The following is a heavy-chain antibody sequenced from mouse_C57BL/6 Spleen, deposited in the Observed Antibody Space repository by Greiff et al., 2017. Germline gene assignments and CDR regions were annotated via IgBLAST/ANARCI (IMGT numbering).Heavy chain of an antibody. D-gene: IGHD3-2*02. V-gene: IGHV3-6*01. CDR3: ARAAHRYAMDY. CDR2: ISYDGSN. CDR1: GYSITSGYY. Sequence: EVQLQQSGPGLVKPSQSLSLTCSVTGYSITSGYYWNWIRQFPGNKLEWMGYISYDGSNNSNPSLKNRISITRDTSKNQFFLKLKSVTTEDTATYDCARAAHRYAMDYWGQGTSVTVSS. J-gene: IGHJ4*01.